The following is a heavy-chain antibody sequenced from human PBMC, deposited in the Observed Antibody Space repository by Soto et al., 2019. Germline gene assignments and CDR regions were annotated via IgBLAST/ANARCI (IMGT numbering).Heavy chain of an antibody. CDR1: GYTLTSHC. J-gene: IGHJ4*02. CDR3: ARPLEQLAPNFDY. CDR2: ISANNGNT. D-gene: IGHD6-6*01. Sequence: ASVKLSCKASGYTLTSHCISWVRQALGQGLEWMGWISANNGNTNYAQKLQGRVTMTTDTSTNTAYMELRSLRSDDTAVYYCARPLEQLAPNFDYWGQGTLVTAAS. V-gene: IGHV1-18*01.